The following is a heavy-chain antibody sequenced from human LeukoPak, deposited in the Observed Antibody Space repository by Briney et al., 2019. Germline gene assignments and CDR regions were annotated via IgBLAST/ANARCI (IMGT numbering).Heavy chain of an antibody. Sequence: ASVKVSCKASGYTFTSYGISWVRQAPGQGLEWMGWISAYNGNTNYAQKLQGRVTMTTGTSTSTAYMELRSLRSDDTAVYYCARDTRGRFGGTPSYYFDYWGQGTLVTVSS. D-gene: IGHD1-26*01. V-gene: IGHV1-18*01. CDR3: ARDTRGRFGGTPSYYFDY. CDR1: GYTFTSYG. CDR2: ISAYNGNT. J-gene: IGHJ4*02.